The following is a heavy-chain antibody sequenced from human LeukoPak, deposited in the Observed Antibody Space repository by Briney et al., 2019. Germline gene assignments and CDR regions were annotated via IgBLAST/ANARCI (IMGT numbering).Heavy chain of an antibody. J-gene: IGHJ5*02. V-gene: IGHV1-2*02. CDR3: ARVIKVRGVIITPRGFDP. D-gene: IGHD3-10*01. CDR2: INPNSGGT. Sequence: GASVKVSCKASGYTFTGYYMHWVRQAPGQGLEWMGWINPNSGGTNYAQKFQGRVTMTRDTSISTAYMELSRLRSDDTAVYYCARVIKVRGVIITPRGFDPWGQGTLVTVSS. CDR1: GYTFTGYY.